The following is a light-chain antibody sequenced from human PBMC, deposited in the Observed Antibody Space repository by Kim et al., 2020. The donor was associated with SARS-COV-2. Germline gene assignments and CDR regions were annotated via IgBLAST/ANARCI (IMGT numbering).Light chain of an antibody. J-gene: IGKJ4*01. V-gene: IGKV1-16*02. Sequence: ASVGDSVTITCRASQDITNDLAWFQQKPGKAPKSLMYAASILQSGVPSKFSGSRSGTNFTLTINSLQPEDFATYYCQQYTSYPLTFGGGTKVDIK. CDR2: AAS. CDR3: QQYTSYPLT. CDR1: QDITND.